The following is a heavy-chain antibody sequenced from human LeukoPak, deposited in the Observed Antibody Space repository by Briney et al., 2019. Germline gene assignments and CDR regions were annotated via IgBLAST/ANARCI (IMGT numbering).Heavy chain of an antibody. V-gene: IGHV3-23*01. CDR3: AENVVWRGAFDV. Sequence: PGGSLRLSCAVSGFSFSSYAMSWVRQAPGKALEWVSRISASGATTFYADSVKGRFTISRDNSKNTLYLQMNSLRAEDTAVYYCAENVVWRGAFDVWGQGTMVTVSS. CDR1: GFSFSSYA. D-gene: IGHD2-15*01. CDR2: ISASGATT. J-gene: IGHJ3*01.